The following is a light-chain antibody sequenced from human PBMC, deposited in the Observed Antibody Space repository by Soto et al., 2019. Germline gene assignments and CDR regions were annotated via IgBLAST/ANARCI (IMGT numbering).Light chain of an antibody. V-gene: IGKV1-5*03. CDR2: QAS. CDR1: QTINIY. J-gene: IGKJ2*01. Sequence: DIQMTQYPATLSASVGDRVTITCRASQTINIYLAWYRQKPGKAPELLIYQASILEPGVPSRFSGSGSGTEFTLTISSLQPDDFATYYCQQYSRYSTFGQGTKVDI. CDR3: QQYSRYST.